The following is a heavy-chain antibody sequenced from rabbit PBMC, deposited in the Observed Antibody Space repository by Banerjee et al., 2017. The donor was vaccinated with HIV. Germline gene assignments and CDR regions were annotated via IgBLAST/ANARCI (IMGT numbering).Heavy chain of an antibody. CDR1: GFSFSSSYW. Sequence: EESGGDLVKPEGSLTLTCTASGFSFSSSYWIYWVRQAPGKGLEWIACIYTGSSGSTYYASWAKGRFTISKTSSTTVTLQMASLTAADTATYFCARWNTYGYPYDLWGQGTLVTVS. D-gene: IGHD6-1*01. J-gene: IGHJ4*01. CDR2: IYTGSSGST. V-gene: IGHV1S45*01. CDR3: ARWNTYGYPYDL.